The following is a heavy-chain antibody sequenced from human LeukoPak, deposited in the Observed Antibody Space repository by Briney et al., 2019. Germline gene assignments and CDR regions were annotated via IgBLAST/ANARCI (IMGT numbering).Heavy chain of an antibody. Sequence: GESLKISCKASGYSFTNYWIGWVRQMPGKGLEWMGIIYPGDSNSRYSPSFQGQVTISADKSVNTSYLQWTSLKASDTAIYYCAKGRQQLASLTWFDPWGQGTLVTVSS. D-gene: IGHD6-13*01. CDR1: GYSFTNYW. V-gene: IGHV5-51*01. J-gene: IGHJ5*02. CDR3: AKGRQQLASLTWFDP. CDR2: IYPGDSNS.